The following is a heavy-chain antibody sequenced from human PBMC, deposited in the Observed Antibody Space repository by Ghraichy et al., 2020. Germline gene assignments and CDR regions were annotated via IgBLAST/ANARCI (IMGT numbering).Heavy chain of an antibody. Sequence: GGSLRLSCAASGFTFSSYCMHWVRQAPGKGLEWVSCISSSGSSTNYADSVKGRFTISRDNSKNTLYLQMNRLRAEDTAVYYCARPPGSYSCDSWGQGNLVTVSS. CDR1: GFTFSSYC. D-gene: IGHD3-10*01. J-gene: IGHJ4*02. CDR2: ISSSGSST. V-gene: IGHV3-74*01. CDR3: ARPPGSYSCDS.